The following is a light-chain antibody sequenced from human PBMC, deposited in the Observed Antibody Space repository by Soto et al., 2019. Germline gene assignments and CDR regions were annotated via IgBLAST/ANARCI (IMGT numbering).Light chain of an antibody. CDR3: QQSYGIPQT. J-gene: IGKJ1*01. V-gene: IGKV1-39*01. CDR1: QNVNRY. CDR2: AAS. Sequence: IQMTQSPSSLSASVGDRITITCLAIQNVNRYLNWYQEQPGKAPKLLIYAASILQSGVPSRFSGSGSGTDFTLAISSLQPEDFTTYYCQQSYGIPQTFGPGTKVDIK.